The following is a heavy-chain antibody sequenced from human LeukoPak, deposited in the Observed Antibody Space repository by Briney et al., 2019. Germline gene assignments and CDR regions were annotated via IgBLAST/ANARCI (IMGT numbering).Heavy chain of an antibody. J-gene: IGHJ6*03. CDR3: ARDPIRQGRHYMDV. V-gene: IGHV4-61*08. CDR2: IYYNGNT. D-gene: IGHD3-10*01. Sequence: SETLSLTCTVSGGSISSGGYYWSWIRQPPGKGLEWIGYIYYNGNTNYNPSLKSRVTISVDTSKNQFSLKVSSETAADTAVYYCARDPIRQGRHYMDVWGKGTTVTVSS. CDR1: GGSISSGGYY.